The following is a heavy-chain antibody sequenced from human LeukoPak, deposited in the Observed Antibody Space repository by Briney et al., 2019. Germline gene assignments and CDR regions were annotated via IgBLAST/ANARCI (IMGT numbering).Heavy chain of an antibody. CDR1: GYTFTSYG. J-gene: IGHJ4*02. Sequence: GASVKVSCKTSGYTFTSYGISWVRQAPGQGLEWMGWISVHNGDTNYAQKFQGRVTMTTDTSTSTVYMELRSLRSDDTAVYYCARRSSSSADYWGQGTLATVSS. CDR3: ARRSSSSADY. CDR2: ISVHNGDT. D-gene: IGHD6-25*01. V-gene: IGHV1-18*01.